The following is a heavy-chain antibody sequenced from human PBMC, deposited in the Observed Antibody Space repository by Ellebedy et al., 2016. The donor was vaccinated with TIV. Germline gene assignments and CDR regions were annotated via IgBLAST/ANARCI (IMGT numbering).Heavy chain of an antibody. CDR1: GGSISSGAYY. Sequence: SETLSLXCSVSGGSISSGAYYWTWIRQHPGKGLEWIGYIFTSGSTYYNPSLKSRITISIDTSKNQFPLRLSSVTAADTAVYYCAGHPADFDFWGQGTLVTVSS. J-gene: IGHJ4*02. V-gene: IGHV4-31*03. CDR3: AGHPADFDF. CDR2: IFTSGST.